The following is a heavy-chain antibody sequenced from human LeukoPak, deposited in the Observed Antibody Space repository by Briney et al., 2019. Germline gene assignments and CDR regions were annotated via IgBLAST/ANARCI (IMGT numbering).Heavy chain of an antibody. Sequence: KPSETLSLTCTVSGDSIIGYYRTWIRQPPGKGLEWIGYVYYIGTAIYTPSLKSRVTISVDTSKNQFSLKLSSVTAADTAVYYCARAGYSTTKIFDYWGQGALVTVSS. CDR3: ARAGYSTTKIFDY. J-gene: IGHJ4*02. D-gene: IGHD5-12*01. CDR1: GDSIIGYY. V-gene: IGHV4-59*12. CDR2: VYYIGTA.